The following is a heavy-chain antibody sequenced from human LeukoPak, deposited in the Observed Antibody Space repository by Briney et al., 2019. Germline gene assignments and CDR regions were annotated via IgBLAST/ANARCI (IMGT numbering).Heavy chain of an antibody. CDR3: ARDRCSSISCSLLNWFDP. CDR2: IYYSGST. V-gene: IGHV4-59*12. D-gene: IGHD2-2*01. CDR1: GGSISSYY. Sequence: SETLSLTCTVSGGSISSYYWSWIRQPPGKGLEWIGYIYYSGSTYYNPSLKSRVTISVDTSKNQFSQKLSSVTAADTAVYYCARDRCSSISCSLLNWFDPWGQGTLVTVSS. J-gene: IGHJ5*02.